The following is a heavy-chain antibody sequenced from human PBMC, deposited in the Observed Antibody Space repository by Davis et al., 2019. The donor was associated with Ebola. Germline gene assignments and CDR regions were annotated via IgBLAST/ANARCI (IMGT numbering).Heavy chain of an antibody. J-gene: IGHJ6*02. Sequence: GESLKISCAASGFTFSNYGMNWVRQAPGKGLEWIAFISHDGRNIPYAGSVWGRFTIPRDNSRNTVYLQMNSLRDEDRAVYYCARDPGYCTITSCYTTRHYYGMDVWGQVTTVTVSS. CDR3: ARDPGYCTITSCYTTRHYYGMDV. D-gene: IGHD2-2*03. V-gene: IGHV3-30*03. CDR2: ISHDGRNI. CDR1: GFTFSNYG.